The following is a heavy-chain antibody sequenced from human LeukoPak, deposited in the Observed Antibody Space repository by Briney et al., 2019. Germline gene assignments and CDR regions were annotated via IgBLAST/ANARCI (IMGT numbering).Heavy chain of an antibody. CDR2: ISGSGGST. D-gene: IGHD6-13*01. CDR3: AIGGTYSTSFYFDY. J-gene: IGHJ4*02. CDR1: GFTVDSNY. Sequence: GGSLRLSCAASGFTVDSNYLSWVRQAPGEGLEWVSAISGSGGSTYYADSVKGWFTISRDNSKNTLYLQMNSLRGEDTAVYYCAIGGTYSTSFYFDYWGQGTLVTVSS. V-gene: IGHV3-23*01.